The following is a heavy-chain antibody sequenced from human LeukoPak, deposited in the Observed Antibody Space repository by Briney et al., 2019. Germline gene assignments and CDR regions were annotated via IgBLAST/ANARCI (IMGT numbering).Heavy chain of an antibody. Sequence: GGSLRLSCAASGFTFSSYAMSWVRQAPGKGLEWVSAISGSGGSTYYADSVKGRFTISRDNSKSTLYLQMNSLRAEDTAVYYCAKDGDGYYDFWSDYYPNFDYWGQGTLVTVSS. CDR1: GFTFSSYA. CDR3: AKDGDGYYDFWSDYYPNFDY. D-gene: IGHD3-3*01. J-gene: IGHJ4*02. V-gene: IGHV3-23*01. CDR2: ISGSGGST.